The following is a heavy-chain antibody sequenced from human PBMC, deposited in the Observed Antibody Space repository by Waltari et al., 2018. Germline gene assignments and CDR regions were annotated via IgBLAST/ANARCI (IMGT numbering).Heavy chain of an antibody. D-gene: IGHD4-17*01. Sequence: QVQLQESGPGLVKPSETLSLTCPVSGGSLNSYYWSWIRQPPGKGLEWIGYIYFSGSTNYNPSLKRRVTISIDTSKNHFSLRLSSVTAADTAVYYCARFSTVTTNFDYWGQGTLVSVSS. V-gene: IGHV4-59*01. J-gene: IGHJ4*02. CDR3: ARFSTVTTNFDY. CDR2: IYFSGST. CDR1: GGSLNSYY.